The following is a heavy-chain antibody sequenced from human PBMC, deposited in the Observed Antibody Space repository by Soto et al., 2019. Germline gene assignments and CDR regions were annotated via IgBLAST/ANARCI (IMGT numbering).Heavy chain of an antibody. CDR1: GYTFTRYY. J-gene: IGHJ4*02. CDR2: IDPSAGST. D-gene: IGHD1-1*01. Sequence: QVQLVQSGAEVKKPGASVKISCKASGYTFTRYYMHWVRQAPGQVLEWVGVIDPSAGSTTNAQKFRGRVTMTRDTSASSVYLDLTSLRSDDTAVYYCASSPVPVGTTLYYFDYWGQGTLVTVSS. CDR3: ASSPVPVGTTLYYFDY. V-gene: IGHV1-46*01.